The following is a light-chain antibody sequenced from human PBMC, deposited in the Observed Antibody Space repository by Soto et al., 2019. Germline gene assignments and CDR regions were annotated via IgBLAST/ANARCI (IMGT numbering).Light chain of an antibody. Sequence: QSVLTQPPSAYGSPGQSVTISCTGTSSDVGGYNYDSWYQQHPGKAPKLMIYEVTKRPSGVPDRFSGSKSGNTASLTVSGLQAEDEADYYCSSYAGSNNLVFGTGTKVTVL. CDR1: SSDVGGYNY. CDR2: EVT. CDR3: SSYAGSNNLV. J-gene: IGLJ1*01. V-gene: IGLV2-8*01.